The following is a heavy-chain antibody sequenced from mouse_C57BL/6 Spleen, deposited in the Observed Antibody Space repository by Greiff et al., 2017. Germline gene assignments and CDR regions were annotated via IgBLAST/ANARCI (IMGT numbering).Heavy chain of an antibody. CDR3: ARRGSRYYYAMDY. CDR2: ISSGSS. V-gene: IGHV5-17*01. CDR1: GFTFSDYG. D-gene: IGHD1-1*01. J-gene: IGHJ4*01. Sequence: EVQLVESGGGLVKPGGSLKLSCAASGFTFSDYGMHWVRQAPEKGLEWVAYISSGSSTISRDNAKNTLFLQMTSLRSEDTAMYYCARRGSRYYYAMDYWGQGTSVTVSS.